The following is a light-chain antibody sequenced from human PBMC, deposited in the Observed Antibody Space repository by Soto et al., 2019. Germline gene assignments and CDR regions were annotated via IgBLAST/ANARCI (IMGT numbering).Light chain of an antibody. V-gene: IGKV3-15*01. J-gene: IGKJ4*01. CDR2: GAS. Sequence: EIAMTQSPASLSVSPGERATLSCRASQSVRSDVAWYHHRPGQAPRLLIYGASTRAIGIPARFSGSGSGTEFTLTITSLQSEDFGLYFCQQYNNWPPLTFGGGTKVEIK. CDR3: QQYNNWPPLT. CDR1: QSVRSD.